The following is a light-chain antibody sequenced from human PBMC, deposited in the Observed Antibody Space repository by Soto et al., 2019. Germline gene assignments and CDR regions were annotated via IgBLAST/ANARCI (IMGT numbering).Light chain of an antibody. CDR1: QSFSYY. CDR3: QQYGTSLWT. Sequence: EIVLTQSPGTLSLSPGERATLSCRASQSFSYYLAWYQEKPGQAPRLLIYDASSRATGVPDRFSGSGSGTDFTLTISRLEPEDFAVYYCQQYGTSLWTFGQGTKV. J-gene: IGKJ1*01. CDR2: DAS. V-gene: IGKV3-20*01.